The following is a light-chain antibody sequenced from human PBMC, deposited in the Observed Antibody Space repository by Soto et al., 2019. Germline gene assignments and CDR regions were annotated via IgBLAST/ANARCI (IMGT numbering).Light chain of an antibody. CDR3: AAFDDSLNGPV. J-gene: IGLJ2*01. CDR2: YDD. CDR1: SSNIGNNA. V-gene: IGLV1-36*01. Sequence: QSVLTQPPSVSDAPRQRVTISCSGSSSNIGNNAVNWYQQLPGKAPKLLIYYDDLLPSGVSDRFSGSKSGTSASLAISGLQSEDEADYYCAAFDDSLNGPVFGGGTKLTVL.